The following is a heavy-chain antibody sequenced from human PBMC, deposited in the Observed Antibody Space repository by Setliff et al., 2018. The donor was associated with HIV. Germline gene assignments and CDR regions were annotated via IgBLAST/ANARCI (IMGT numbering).Heavy chain of an antibody. D-gene: IGHD1-26*01. J-gene: IGHJ4*02. Sequence: GGSLRLSCTASGFTFGDYAMGWVRQAPGKGLEWVSLIRSIGHYGTIEYAASVKGRFTISRDDSTNTVSLQMNSLKSDDTAVYYCTTENHSYCGRGTLVTVSS. V-gene: IGHV3-49*04. CDR2: IRSIGHYGTI. CDR3: TTENHSY. CDR1: GFTFGDYA.